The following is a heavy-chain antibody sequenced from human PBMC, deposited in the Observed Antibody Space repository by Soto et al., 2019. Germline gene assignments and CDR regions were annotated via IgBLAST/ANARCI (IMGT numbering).Heavy chain of an antibody. CDR2: INSDGSIT. CDR1: AFTFSSSW. V-gene: IGHV3-74*01. CDR3: ARVTTGPGAFDI. Sequence: GGSLRFSCAASAFTFSSSWMHWVRQAPGKGLVWVSRINSDGSITSYADSVKGRFTISRDNAKNTLFLQMNSLRAEDTAVYYCARVTTGPGAFDIWGQGTLVTVSS. J-gene: IGHJ3*02. D-gene: IGHD4-17*01.